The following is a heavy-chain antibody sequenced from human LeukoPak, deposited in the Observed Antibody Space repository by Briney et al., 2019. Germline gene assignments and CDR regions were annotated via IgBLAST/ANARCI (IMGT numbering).Heavy chain of an antibody. CDR2: INPSGGST. V-gene: IGHV1-46*01. Sequence: ASVKVPCKASGYTFTSYYMHWVRQAPGQGLEWMGIINPSGGSTSYAQKFQGRVTMTRDTSTSTVYMELSSLRSEDTAVYYCARDRYGSGMRIYYFDYWGQGTLVTVSS. J-gene: IGHJ4*02. D-gene: IGHD3-10*01. CDR1: GYTFTSYY. CDR3: ARDRYGSGMRIYYFDY.